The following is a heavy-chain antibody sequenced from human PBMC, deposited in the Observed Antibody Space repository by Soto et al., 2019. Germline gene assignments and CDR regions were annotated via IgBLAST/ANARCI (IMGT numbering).Heavy chain of an antibody. V-gene: IGHV3-23*01. CDR1: GFTLSNAW. CDR2: ISGSGGST. CDR3: AKGAVAGPTAEYFQH. Sequence: GGSLRLSCAASGFTLSNAWINWVRQAPGKGLEWVSAISGSGGSTYYADSVKGRFTISRDNSKNTLYLQMNSLRAEDTAVYYCAKGAVAGPTAEYFQHWGQGTLVTVSS. D-gene: IGHD6-19*01. J-gene: IGHJ1*01.